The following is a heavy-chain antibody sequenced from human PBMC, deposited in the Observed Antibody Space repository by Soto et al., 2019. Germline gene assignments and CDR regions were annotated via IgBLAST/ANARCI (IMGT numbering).Heavy chain of an antibody. J-gene: IGHJ5*02. Sequence: ASVKVSCKASGYTFTSYGISWVRQAPGQGLEWMGWISAYNGNTNYAQKLQGRVTMTTDTSTSTAYMELSSRRSEDTAVYYCAREGNDILTGYPNNCFDPWGQGTLVTVSS. CDR1: GYTFTSYG. D-gene: IGHD3-9*01. CDR3: AREGNDILTGYPNNCFDP. V-gene: IGHV1-18*01. CDR2: ISAYNGNT.